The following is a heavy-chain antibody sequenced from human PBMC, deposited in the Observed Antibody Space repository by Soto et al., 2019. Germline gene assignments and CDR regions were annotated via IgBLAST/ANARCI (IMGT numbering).Heavy chain of an antibody. D-gene: IGHD2-2*01. CDR3: ARDLSVVPAARGWFDP. Sequence: QVQLVQSGAEVKKPGSSVKVSCKASGGTFSSYAISWLRQAPGKGLEWMGGIIPIFGTANYAQKFQGRVTITADESTSTAYMELSSLRSEDTAVYYCARDLSVVPAARGWFDPWGQGTLVTVSS. CDR2: IIPIFGTA. CDR1: GGTFSSYA. J-gene: IGHJ5*02. V-gene: IGHV1-69*01.